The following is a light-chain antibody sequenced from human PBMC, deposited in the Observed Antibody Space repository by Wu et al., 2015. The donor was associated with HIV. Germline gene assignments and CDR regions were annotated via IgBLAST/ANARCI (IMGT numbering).Light chain of an antibody. J-gene: IGKJ2*01. CDR3: QQYGSSPPYT. V-gene: IGKV3-20*01. CDR2: GVS. Sequence: IVLTQSPGTLSLSPGERATLSCRASQTVSSSYLAWYQQKPGQAPRLLIYGVSSRATAIPDRFSGGGSGTDFTLTISRLEAEDFAVYYCQQYGSSPPYTFGQGTKLEIK. CDR1: QTVSSSY.